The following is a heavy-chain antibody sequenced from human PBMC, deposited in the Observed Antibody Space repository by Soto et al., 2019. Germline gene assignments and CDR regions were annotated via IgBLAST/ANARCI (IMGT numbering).Heavy chain of an antibody. CDR1: GGTFSSYT. CDR2: IIPILGIA. Sequence: QVQLVQSGAEVKKPGSSVKVSCKASGGTFSSYTISWVRQAPGQGLEWMGRIIPILGIANYAQKFQGRVTITADNTTSTADMELSSLRAEDTAVYYCARDVDCSGGSCYGFDLWGRGTLVTVSS. CDR3: ARDVDCSGGSCYGFDL. J-gene: IGHJ2*01. D-gene: IGHD2-15*01. V-gene: IGHV1-69*08.